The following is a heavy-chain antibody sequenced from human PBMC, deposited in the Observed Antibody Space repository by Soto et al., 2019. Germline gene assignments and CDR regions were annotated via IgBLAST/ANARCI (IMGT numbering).Heavy chain of an antibody. J-gene: IGHJ6*02. Sequence: QVQLVESGGGVVQPGWSLRLSCAASGFSISDYGMEWVRQAPGKGLEWVALISYDGSNTYYADSVKGRFTISRDNSKDTLILQMTGLRREDTAVYYRGKGAGDRLPLGMDVWGQGTTVTVS. D-gene: IGHD1-26*01. CDR1: GFSISDYG. CDR3: GKGAGDRLPLGMDV. V-gene: IGHV3-30*18. CDR2: ISYDGSNT.